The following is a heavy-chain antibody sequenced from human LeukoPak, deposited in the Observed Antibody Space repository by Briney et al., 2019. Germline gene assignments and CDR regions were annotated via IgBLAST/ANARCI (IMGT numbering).Heavy chain of an antibody. D-gene: IGHD2-2*01. CDR1: GGSISSYY. J-gene: IGHJ3*02. Sequence: SETLSLTCTVSGGSISSYYLSWIRQPAGKGLEWIGRIYTSGSTNYNPSLKSRVTMSVDTSKNQFSQKLSSVTAADTAVYYCARMPVVPGANDAFDIWGQGTMVTVSS. V-gene: IGHV4-4*07. CDR2: IYTSGST. CDR3: ARMPVVPGANDAFDI.